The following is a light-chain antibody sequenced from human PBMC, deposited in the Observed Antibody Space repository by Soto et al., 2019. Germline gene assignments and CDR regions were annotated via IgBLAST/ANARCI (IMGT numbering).Light chain of an antibody. V-gene: IGKV3-20*01. CDR1: QSVGSN. Sequence: EIVMTQSPGSLSVSAGERATLSCRVSQSVGSNLDWYQQKPGQAPRLLIYGASSRATGIPDRFSGSGSGTDFTLTISRLEPEDFAVYYCQQYGSSPLTFGRGTKVDI. CDR2: GAS. J-gene: IGKJ4*01. CDR3: QQYGSSPLT.